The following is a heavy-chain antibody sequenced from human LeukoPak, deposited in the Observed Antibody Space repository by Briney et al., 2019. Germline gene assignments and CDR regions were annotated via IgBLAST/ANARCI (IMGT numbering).Heavy chain of an antibody. CDR2: MNPDNGNT. Sequence: GASVKVSCKASGYTFTSYQINWVRQATGQGLEWMGWMNPDNGNTGFAQNFQGRVTMTRNISISTAYMALSSLRSGDTAVYYCARGPSGSDYWGQGTLVTVSS. J-gene: IGHJ4*02. CDR3: ARGPSGSDY. CDR1: GYTFTSYQ. D-gene: IGHD3-10*01. V-gene: IGHV1-8*01.